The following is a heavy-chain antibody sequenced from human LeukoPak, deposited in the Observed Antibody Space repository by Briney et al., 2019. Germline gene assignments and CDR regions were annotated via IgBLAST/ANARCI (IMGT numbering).Heavy chain of an antibody. Sequence: SETLSLTCAVSGGSISSYYWSWIQQPPGKGLEWIGYIYYSGSTNYNPSLKSRVTISVDTSKNQFSLKLSSVTAADTAVYYCARLYYDFWSGRRNYYMDVWGKGTMVTVSS. CDR2: IYYSGST. J-gene: IGHJ6*03. D-gene: IGHD3-3*01. CDR3: ARLYYDFWSGRRNYYMDV. CDR1: GGSISSYY. V-gene: IGHV4-59*01.